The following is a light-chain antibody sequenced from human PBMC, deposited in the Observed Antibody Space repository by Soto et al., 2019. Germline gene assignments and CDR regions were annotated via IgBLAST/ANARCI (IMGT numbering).Light chain of an antibody. CDR2: KTS. CDR3: QQYNIFPYT. J-gene: IGKJ2*01. CDR1: QSVSTW. Sequence: DIQMTQSPSTLSASVGDRVTITCRASQSVSTWLAWYQQKPGQSPRLLIYKTSTLDSGVPSRFSASGSGTEFTLTVSSLQPDDFATYYCQQYNIFPYTFGQGTKLEIK. V-gene: IGKV1-5*03.